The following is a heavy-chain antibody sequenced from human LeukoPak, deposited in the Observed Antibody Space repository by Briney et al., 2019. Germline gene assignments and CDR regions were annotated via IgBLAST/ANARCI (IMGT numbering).Heavy chain of an antibody. CDR1: GFTFSDYY. CDR3: VKDGRYTFGLDAFEI. V-gene: IGHV3-11*01. D-gene: IGHD5-18*01. Sequence: GGSLRLSCAASGFTFSDYYMSWIRQAPGKGLEWVSYISSSGSTIYYADSVKGRFTVSRDNSKNTQTLQMNSLRAEDTGVYYCVKDGRYTFGLDAFEIWGQGTMVTVSS. J-gene: IGHJ3*02. CDR2: ISSSGSTI.